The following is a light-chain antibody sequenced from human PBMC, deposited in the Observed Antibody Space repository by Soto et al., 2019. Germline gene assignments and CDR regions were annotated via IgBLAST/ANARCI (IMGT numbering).Light chain of an antibody. CDR1: QGINSY. CDR2: AAS. Sequence: DVQLTQSPSSLSASVGDRISITCRASQGINSYVAWYQQKPGRSPTILIYAASTLESGVPSRFSGSGSDTVFTLTISGLQPEDAGIYYCKNYKSLSRRFGRALGQGTKVDIK. J-gene: IGKJ1*01. CDR3: KNYKSLSRRFGRA. V-gene: IGKV1-27*01.